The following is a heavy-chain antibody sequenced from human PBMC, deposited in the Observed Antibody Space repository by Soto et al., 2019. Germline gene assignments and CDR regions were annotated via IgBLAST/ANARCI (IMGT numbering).Heavy chain of an antibody. CDR2: IWYDGRNK. CDR1: GFTFSSYG. J-gene: IGHJ4*01. CDR3: ARDADETGSPRSDY. V-gene: IGHV3-33*08. D-gene: IGHD1-1*01. Sequence: QVQLVESGGGVVQPGRSLRLSCAASGFTFSSYGMHWVRQAPGKGLEWVAVIWYDGRNKYYADSVKGRFTISRDNSKNTLRLSMNSLGAEDTAVYDWARDADETGSPRSDYWGQGTMVTVAS.